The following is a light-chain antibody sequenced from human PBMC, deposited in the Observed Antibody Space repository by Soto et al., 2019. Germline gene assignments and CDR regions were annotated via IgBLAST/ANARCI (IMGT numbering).Light chain of an antibody. J-gene: IGKJ5*01. CDR3: QQSYSTLIT. Sequence: DIQITQSPSTLPGSGADRATIPCRAXPTIISWFAWYQQKPGKAPXLXIYAASSLQSGVQSRFSGSGSWTDFTLTISSLQPEDLATYYCQQSYSTLITFGQGTRL. CDR1: PTIISW. CDR2: AAS. V-gene: IGKV1-39*01.